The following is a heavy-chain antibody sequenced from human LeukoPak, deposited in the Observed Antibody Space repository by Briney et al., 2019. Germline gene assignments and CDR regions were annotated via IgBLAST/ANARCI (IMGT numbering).Heavy chain of an antibody. Sequence: GRSLRLSCAASGFTFSTYFMHWVRQAPGKGLEWVADIASDGSHTFYVESVKGRFTISRDNSKNTLYLQMNSLRAEDTAVYYCVKDGEVEYCSSTSCYPGGYWGQGTLVTVSS. CDR2: IASDGSHT. V-gene: IGHV3-30-3*01. J-gene: IGHJ4*02. CDR3: VKDGEVEYCSSTSCYPGGY. D-gene: IGHD2-2*01. CDR1: GFTFSTYF.